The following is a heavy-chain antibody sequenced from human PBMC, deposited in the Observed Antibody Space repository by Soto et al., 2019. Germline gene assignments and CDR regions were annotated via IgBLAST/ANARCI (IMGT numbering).Heavy chain of an antibody. V-gene: IGHV3-15*01. CDR3: TTPWSPRRRGTY. Sequence: GSLSLSCAASGFTFSNAWMSWVRQAPGKGLEWVGRIKSKTDGGTTDYAAPVKGRFTISRDDSKNTLYLQMNSLKTEDTAVYYCTTPWSPRRRGTYWGQGTLVTVSS. CDR2: IKSKTDGGTT. CDR1: GFTFSNAW. D-gene: IGHD3-16*01. J-gene: IGHJ4*02.